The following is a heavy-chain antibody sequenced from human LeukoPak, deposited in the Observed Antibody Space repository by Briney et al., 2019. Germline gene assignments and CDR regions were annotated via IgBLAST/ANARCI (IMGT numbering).Heavy chain of an antibody. CDR1: GFTFSDYY. D-gene: IGHD3-16*02. V-gene: IGHV3-11*01. CDR3: ALPRSLNWFDP. Sequence: PGGSLRLSCAASGFTFSDYYMSWIRQAPGKGLEWVSYISSSGSTIYYADSVKGRFTLSRDNDKTSLYLQMNSLRAEDTAVYYCALPRSLNWFDPWGQGTLVTVSS. CDR2: ISSSGSTI. J-gene: IGHJ5*02.